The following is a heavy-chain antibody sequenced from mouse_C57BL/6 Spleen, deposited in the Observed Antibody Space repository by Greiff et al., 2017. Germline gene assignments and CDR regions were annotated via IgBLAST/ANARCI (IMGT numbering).Heavy chain of an antibody. Sequence: EVKVVESGGDLVKPGGSLKLSCAASGFTFSSYGMSWVRQTPDKRLEWVATISSGGSYTYYPDSVKGRFTISRDNAKNTLYRQMSSLKSEDTAMYYCARLNTTVVAPFDYWGQGTTLTVSS. V-gene: IGHV5-6*01. CDR2: ISSGGSYT. CDR3: ARLNTTVVAPFDY. CDR1: GFTFSSYG. J-gene: IGHJ2*01. D-gene: IGHD1-1*01.